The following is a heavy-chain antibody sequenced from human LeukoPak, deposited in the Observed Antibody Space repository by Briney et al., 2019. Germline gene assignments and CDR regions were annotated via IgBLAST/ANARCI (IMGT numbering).Heavy chain of an antibody. Sequence: GASVKVSCKASGYTFTSYGISWVRQAPGQGLEWMGWISAYNGNTNYAQKLQGRVTMTTDTSTSTAYMELRSLRSDDTAVYYCARTPGRLRADYYYYYMDVWGKGTTVTVSS. CDR3: ARTPGRLRADYYYYYMDV. CDR2: ISAYNGNT. J-gene: IGHJ6*03. D-gene: IGHD5-12*01. V-gene: IGHV1-18*01. CDR1: GYTFTSYG.